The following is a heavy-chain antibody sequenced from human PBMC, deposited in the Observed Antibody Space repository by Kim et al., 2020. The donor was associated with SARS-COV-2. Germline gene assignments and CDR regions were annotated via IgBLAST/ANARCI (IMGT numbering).Heavy chain of an antibody. CDR1: GGSIRTSY. CDR2: IYYTGRT. Sequence: SETLSLTCTVSGGSIRTSYWSWIRQPPGKGLEWIGYIYYTGRTNYNPSLKSRVTISVDTSKNQFSLKLNSVTAADTAVYYCARVGGDWYNWFDPWGQGTL. J-gene: IGHJ5*02. CDR3: ARVGGDWYNWFDP. V-gene: IGHV4-59*01. D-gene: IGHD2-21*02.